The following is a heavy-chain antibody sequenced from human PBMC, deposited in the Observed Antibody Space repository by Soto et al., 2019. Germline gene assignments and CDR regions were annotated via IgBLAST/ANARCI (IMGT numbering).Heavy chain of an antibody. D-gene: IGHD3-22*01. CDR2: INHSGST. Sequence: PSETLSLTCAVSGASVSSTYWWSWVRQPPGKGPEWIGEINHSGSTNYNPSLKSRATISVDKSKNQFSLKLNSVTAADTAVYYCASNQDFYDSSGYYYWGQGTLVTVSS. CDR1: GASVSSTYW. J-gene: IGHJ4*02. V-gene: IGHV4-4*02. CDR3: ASNQDFYDSSGYYY.